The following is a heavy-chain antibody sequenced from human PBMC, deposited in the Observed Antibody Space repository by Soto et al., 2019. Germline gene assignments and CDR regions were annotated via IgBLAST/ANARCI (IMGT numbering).Heavy chain of an antibody. D-gene: IGHD2-2*02. V-gene: IGHV1-18*04. Sequence: ASVKASCKASGYTFTSYGISWVRQAPGQVLEWMGWISAYNGNTNYAQKLQGRVTMTTDTSTSTAYMELRSLRSDDTAVYYCARDPGYCSSTSCYIFDYWGQGTLVTVSS. CDR1: GYTFTSYG. J-gene: IGHJ4*02. CDR2: ISAYNGNT. CDR3: ARDPGYCSSTSCYIFDY.